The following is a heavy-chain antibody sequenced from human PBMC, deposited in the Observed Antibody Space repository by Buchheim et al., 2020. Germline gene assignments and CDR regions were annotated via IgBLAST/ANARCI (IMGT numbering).Heavy chain of an antibody. V-gene: IGHV3-74*01. CDR2: TNSDGTIT. CDR3: ARDHGSGGLLVAFDS. CDR1: GFAFSSYW. J-gene: IGHJ4*02. D-gene: IGHD3-3*01. Sequence: EVQLVESGGGLVQPGGSLRLSCAASGFAFSSYWMHWVRQAPGKGPVWVSRTNSDGTITTYADSVKGRFTISRDNAKNTLYLQMNSLRAEDTAVYSCARDHGSGGLLVAFDSWGQGTL.